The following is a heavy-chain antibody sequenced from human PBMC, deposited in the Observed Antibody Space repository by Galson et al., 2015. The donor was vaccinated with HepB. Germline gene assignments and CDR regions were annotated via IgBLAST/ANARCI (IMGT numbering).Heavy chain of an antibody. V-gene: IGHV3-7*03. J-gene: IGHJ6*02. CDR2: IKQDGSEK. D-gene: IGHD6-19*01. Sequence: SLRLSCAASGFTFSSHWMSWVRQAPGKGLEWVANIKQDGSEKYYVDSAKGRFTISRDNAKNSLYLQMNSLRAEDTAVYYCATDGRGSGWYAPYYYYGMDVWGQGTTVTVSS. CDR3: ATDGRGSGWYAPYYYYGMDV. CDR1: GFTFSSHW.